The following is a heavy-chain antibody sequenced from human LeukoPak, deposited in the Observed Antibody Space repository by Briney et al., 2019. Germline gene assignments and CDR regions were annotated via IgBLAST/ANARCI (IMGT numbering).Heavy chain of an antibody. CDR3: ARANYYDSSPSF. Sequence: GGSLRLSCAASGFIVSNNYMSWVRQAPGKGLEWVSVIYSGGSTYYADSVKGRFTISRDNAKNSLYLQMNSLRAEDTAVYYCARANYYDSSPSFWGQGTLVTVSS. V-gene: IGHV3-53*01. CDR1: GFIVSNNY. J-gene: IGHJ4*02. CDR2: IYSGGST. D-gene: IGHD3-22*01.